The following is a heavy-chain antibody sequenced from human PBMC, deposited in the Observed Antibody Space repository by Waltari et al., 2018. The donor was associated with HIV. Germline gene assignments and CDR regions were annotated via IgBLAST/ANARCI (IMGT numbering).Heavy chain of an antibody. CDR1: GITFSRYR. D-gene: IGHD3-16*01. J-gene: IGHJ5*02. CDR3: AGGLMTTSPT. Sequence: EVQLVESGGGLVKPGGSLILSCTGSGITFSRYRMNWVRRTTGKGLEWVSSSSRSSSYIYYADSVKGPLINSGENAKNSLYLPMTSLSDEDTAVYYCAGGLMTTSPTWGQGTRVTVSS. CDR2: SSRSSSYI. V-gene: IGHV3-21*01.